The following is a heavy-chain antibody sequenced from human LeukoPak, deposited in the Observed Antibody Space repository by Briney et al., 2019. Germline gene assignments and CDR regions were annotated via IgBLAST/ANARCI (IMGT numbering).Heavy chain of an antibody. CDR1: GGSISSGGYS. V-gene: IGHV4-30-2*01. D-gene: IGHD3-22*01. Sequence: SETLSLTCAVSGGSISSGGYSWSWIRQPPGKGLEWIGYIYHSGSTYYNPSLKSRVTISVDRSKNQFSLKLSSVTAADTAVFYCARGPWADDSSGCAFQHWGQGTLVTVSS. CDR3: ARGPWADDSSGCAFQH. J-gene: IGHJ1*01. CDR2: IYHSGST.